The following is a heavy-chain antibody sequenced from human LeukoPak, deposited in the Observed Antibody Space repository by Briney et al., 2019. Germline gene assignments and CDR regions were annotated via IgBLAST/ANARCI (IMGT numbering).Heavy chain of an antibody. Sequence: GASVKVSCKASGYTFTSYDINWVRQATGQGLEWMGWMNPNSGNTGYAQKFQGRVTMTRNTSKSTAYMELSSLRSEDTAVYYCARGGYYDILTGYDSPGFYYGMDVWGQGTTVTVSS. J-gene: IGHJ6*02. CDR2: MNPNSGNT. D-gene: IGHD3-9*01. CDR1: GYTFTSYD. CDR3: ARGGYYDILTGYDSPGFYYGMDV. V-gene: IGHV1-8*01.